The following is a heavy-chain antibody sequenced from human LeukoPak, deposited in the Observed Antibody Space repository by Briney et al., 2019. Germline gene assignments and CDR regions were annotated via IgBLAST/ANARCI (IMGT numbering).Heavy chain of an antibody. J-gene: IGHJ4*02. D-gene: IGHD3-10*01. Sequence: GGSLRLSCAASGFTVSSNYMSWVRQAPGKGLEWVSVIYSGGSTYYADSVKGRFTISRDNSKNTLYLQMNSLRAEDTAVYYCARRPPSGSYEYYFDYWGQGTLVTVSS. V-gene: IGHV3-53*01. CDR1: GFTVSSNY. CDR3: ARRPPSGSYEYYFDY. CDR2: IYSGGST.